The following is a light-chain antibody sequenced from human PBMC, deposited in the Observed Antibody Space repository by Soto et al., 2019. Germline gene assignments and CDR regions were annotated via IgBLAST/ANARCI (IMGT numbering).Light chain of an antibody. V-gene: IGLV2-23*02. CDR1: SSDVASYNL. J-gene: IGLJ7*01. Sequence: QSALTQPASVSGSPGQSITISCTGTSSDVASYNLVSWYQQHPGKAPKLIISEVSKRPSGISDRFSGSKSGSTASLTISGLQAEDEADYYCCSYAGTSTHTVFGGGTQLTVL. CDR3: CSYAGTSTHTV. CDR2: EVS.